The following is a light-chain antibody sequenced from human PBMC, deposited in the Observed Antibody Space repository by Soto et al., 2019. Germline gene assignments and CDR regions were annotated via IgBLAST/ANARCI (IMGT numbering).Light chain of an antibody. Sequence: EIVMTQSPATLSVSPGERATLSCRASQSIRSKLAWYQQKPGQAPRLLIYGASTRAPGTPVRFSGSGSGTEFTLTITSLQSEDFAVYYCQQRHMWPITFGQGTRLEIK. CDR2: GAS. V-gene: IGKV3-15*01. CDR3: QQRHMWPIT. J-gene: IGKJ5*01. CDR1: QSIRSK.